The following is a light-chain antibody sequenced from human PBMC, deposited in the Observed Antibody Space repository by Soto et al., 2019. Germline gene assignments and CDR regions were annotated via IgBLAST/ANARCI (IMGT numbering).Light chain of an antibody. V-gene: IGLV2-11*01. CDR1: SSDVGGYNF. J-gene: IGLJ3*02. Sequence: QSALTQPRSVSGSPGQSVTISCTGTSSDVGGYNFVSWYQQSPGKAPKLIIYDVTKRPSGVPDRFSGSKSGNTASLTISGRQAKDEADYYCCSYAGTYTLWVFGGGTKVTVL. CDR3: CSYAGTYTLWV. CDR2: DVT.